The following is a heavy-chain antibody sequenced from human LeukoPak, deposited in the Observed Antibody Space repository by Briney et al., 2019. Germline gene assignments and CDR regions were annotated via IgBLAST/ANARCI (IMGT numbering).Heavy chain of an antibody. CDR1: GGTFSSYA. CDR2: IIPIFGTA. J-gene: IGHJ4*02. D-gene: IGHD4-17*01. V-gene: IGHV1-69*01. CDR3: ARSFPRVGVTTVTILYSQFDY. Sequence: SVKVSCKASGGTFSSYAISWVRQAPGQGLEWMGGIIPIFGTANYAQKFQGRVTITADESTSTAYMELSSLRSEDTAVYYCARSFPRVGVTTVTILYSQFDYWGQGTLVTVSS.